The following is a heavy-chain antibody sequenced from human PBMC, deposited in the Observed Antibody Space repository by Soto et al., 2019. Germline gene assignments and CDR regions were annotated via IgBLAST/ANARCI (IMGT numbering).Heavy chain of an antibody. Sequence: GGSLRLSCAASGFTFSSYAMSWVRQAPGKGLEWVSAISGSGGSTYYADSVKGRFTISRDNSKNTLYLQMNSLRAEDTAVYYCAVQYDILTGYYPEYFQHWGQGTLVTSPQ. D-gene: IGHD3-9*01. CDR3: AVQYDILTGYYPEYFQH. CDR1: GFTFSSYA. CDR2: ISGSGGST. V-gene: IGHV3-23*01. J-gene: IGHJ1*01.